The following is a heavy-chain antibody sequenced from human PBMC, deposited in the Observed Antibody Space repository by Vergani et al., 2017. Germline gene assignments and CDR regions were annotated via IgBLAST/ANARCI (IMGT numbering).Heavy chain of an antibody. CDR3: ARVRRPLAMVRGSSNYYYYYGMDV. CDR1: GGSISSYY. CDR2: IYYSGST. D-gene: IGHD3-10*01. J-gene: IGHJ6*02. V-gene: IGHV4-59*12. Sequence: QVQLQESGPGLVKPSETLSLTCTVSGGSISSYYWSWIRQPPGKGLEWIGFIYYSGSTNYNPSLKSPVTISVDTSKNQFSLKLSSVTAADTAVYYCARVRRPLAMVRGSSNYYYYYGMDVWGQGTTVTVSS.